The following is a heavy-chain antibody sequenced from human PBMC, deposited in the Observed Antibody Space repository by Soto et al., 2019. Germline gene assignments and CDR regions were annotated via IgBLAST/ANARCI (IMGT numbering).Heavy chain of an antibody. D-gene: IGHD2-15*01. CDR3: ARLLSGYCSGGSCYSAYTNSFDP. J-gene: IGHJ5*02. CDR2: IDPSDSYT. CDR1: GYSFTSYW. V-gene: IGHV5-10-1*01. Sequence: PGESLKISCKGSGYSFTSYWISWVRQMPGKGLEWMGRIDPSDSYTNYSPSFQGHVTISADKSISTAYLQWSSLKASDTAMYYCARLLSGYCSGGSCYSAYTNSFDPWGQGTLVTVSS.